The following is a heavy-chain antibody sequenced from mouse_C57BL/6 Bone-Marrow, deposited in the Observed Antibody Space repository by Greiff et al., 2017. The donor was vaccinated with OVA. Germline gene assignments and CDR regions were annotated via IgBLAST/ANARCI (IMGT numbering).Heavy chain of an antibody. D-gene: IGHD1-1*01. CDR2: IYPRSGNT. Sequence: VKLVESGAELARPGASVKLSCKASGYTFTSYGISWVKQRTGQGLEWIGEIYPRSGNTYYNEKFKGKATLTADKSSSTAYMELRSLTSEDSAVYFCARPPYYYGSSCWYFDVWGTGTTVTVSS. CDR1: GYTFTSYG. CDR3: ARPPYYYGSSCWYFDV. V-gene: IGHV1-81*01. J-gene: IGHJ1*03.